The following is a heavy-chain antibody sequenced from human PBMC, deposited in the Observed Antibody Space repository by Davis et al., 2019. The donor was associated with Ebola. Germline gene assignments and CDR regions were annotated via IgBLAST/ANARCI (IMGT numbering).Heavy chain of an antibody. Sequence: ASVKVSCKASGSGHYMHWVRQAPGQGLEWMGRVISNSGDTNYAQNFQGRVTMTRDTSISTAYMELSRLTSDDTAMYYCARGHNYGFEYWGQGTLVTVSS. CDR2: VISNSGDT. CDR3: ARGHNYGFEY. CDR1: GSGHY. V-gene: IGHV1-2*06. J-gene: IGHJ4*02. D-gene: IGHD5-18*01.